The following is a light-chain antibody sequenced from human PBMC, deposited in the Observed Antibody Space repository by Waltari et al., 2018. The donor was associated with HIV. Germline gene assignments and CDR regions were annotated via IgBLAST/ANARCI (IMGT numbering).Light chain of an antibody. CDR3: AAWDDSLSVLYV. CDR2: RNN. Sequence: QSVLTQPPSASGTPGQRVTISCSGSSSNVGLTYVYWYRQLPGTAPKRLIYRNNHRPSVGADRFSASKSGTSASLAISGLRSEDEADYYCAAWDDSLSVLYVFGTGTKVTVL. CDR1: SSNVGLTY. J-gene: IGLJ1*01. V-gene: IGLV1-47*01.